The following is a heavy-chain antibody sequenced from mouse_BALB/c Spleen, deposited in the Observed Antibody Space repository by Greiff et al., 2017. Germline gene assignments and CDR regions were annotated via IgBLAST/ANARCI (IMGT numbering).Heavy chain of an antibody. CDR2: IYPGSGST. J-gene: IGHJ1*01. Sequence: VQLQQPGAELVKPGTSVKLSCKASGYNFTSYWINWVKLRPGQGLEWIGDIYPGSGSTNYNEKFKSKATLTVDTSSSTAYMQLSSLASEDSALYYCATGIRPHWYFDVWGAGTTVTVSS. CDR3: ATGIRPHWYFDV. V-gene: IGHV1-55*01. D-gene: IGHD1-2*01. CDR1: GYNFTSYW.